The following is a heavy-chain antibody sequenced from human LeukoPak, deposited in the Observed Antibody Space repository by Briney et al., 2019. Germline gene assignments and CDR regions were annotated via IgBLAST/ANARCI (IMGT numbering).Heavy chain of an antibody. Sequence: GGSLRLSCAASGFTLSNYGMHWVRQAPGKGLEWVALISNDGSNKYYEDSVKGRFTISRDNSKNTLYLQMNSLRAEDTAVYYCAKDYAVGADHPDAFDIWGQGTMVTVSS. J-gene: IGHJ3*02. CDR3: AKDYAVGADHPDAFDI. CDR2: ISNDGSNK. CDR1: GFTLSNYG. V-gene: IGHV3-30*18. D-gene: IGHD1-26*01.